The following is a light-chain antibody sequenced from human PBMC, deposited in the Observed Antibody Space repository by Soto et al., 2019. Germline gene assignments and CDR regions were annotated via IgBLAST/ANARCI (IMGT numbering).Light chain of an antibody. J-gene: IGKJ5*01. V-gene: IGKV3-11*01. CDR1: QSVGSS. CDR2: AAS. Sequence: EAMLSKSAAALSLSQGERATLSTRPIQSVGSSLAWYQLKLGQAPRLLIYAASDRATGIPGRFSGSGSGTDFTLTISSLEPEDFAVYYCQQRNSWPPTFTSAQGRRLEI. CDR3: QQRNSWPPTFT.